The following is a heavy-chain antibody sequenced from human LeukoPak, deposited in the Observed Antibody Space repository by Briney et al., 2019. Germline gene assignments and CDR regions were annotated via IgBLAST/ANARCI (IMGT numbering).Heavy chain of an antibody. D-gene: IGHD3-22*01. CDR2: ISGSGSST. CDR3: AKDASYYDSSGSYYFDY. V-gene: IGHV3-23*01. Sequence: PGGSLRLSCAASGFTFSSYAMSWVRQAPGKGLEWVSAISGSGSSTYYADSVKGRFTISRDNSKNTLYLQMNSLRAEDTAVYYCAKDASYYDSSGSYYFDYWGQGTLVTVSS. J-gene: IGHJ4*02. CDR1: GFTFSSYA.